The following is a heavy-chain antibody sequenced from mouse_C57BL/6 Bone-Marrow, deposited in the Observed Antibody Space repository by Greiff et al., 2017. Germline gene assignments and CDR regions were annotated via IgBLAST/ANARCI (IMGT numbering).Heavy chain of an antibody. CDR2: IDPENGDT. Sequence: EVQLQQSGAELVRPGASVKLSCTASGFNIKDDYMHWVKQRPEKGLEWIGWIDPENGDTEYASKFQGKATITADTSSNTAYLQLSSLTSEDTAVYYCTTLLRFYAMDYWGQGTSVTVSS. J-gene: IGHJ4*01. CDR3: TTLLRFYAMDY. D-gene: IGHD1-1*01. CDR1: GFNIKDDY. V-gene: IGHV14-4*01.